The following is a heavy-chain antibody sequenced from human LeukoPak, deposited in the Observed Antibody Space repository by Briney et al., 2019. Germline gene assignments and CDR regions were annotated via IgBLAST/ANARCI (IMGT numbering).Heavy chain of an antibody. CDR2: IYTSGST. CDR1: GGSFSGYC. V-gene: IGHV4-4*09. CDR3: ARHENDFWSGYYYFDY. J-gene: IGHJ4*02. Sequence: SETLSLTCAVYGGSFSGYCWSWIRQPPGKGLEWIGYIYTSGSTNYNPSLKSRVTISVDTSKNQFSLKLSSVTAADTAVYYCARHENDFWSGYYYFDYWGQGTLVTVSS. D-gene: IGHD3-3*01.